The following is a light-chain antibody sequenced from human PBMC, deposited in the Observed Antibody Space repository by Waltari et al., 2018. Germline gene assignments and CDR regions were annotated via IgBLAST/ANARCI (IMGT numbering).Light chain of an antibody. CDR3: QQYYSTPPT. V-gene: IGKV4-1*01. CDR2: WAS. CDR1: QSVLYSSNNKNY. Sequence: DIVMTQSPDSLAVSLGERATINCKSSQSVLYSSNNKNYLAWFQQKPGQPPKLLLYWASTRESGVPDRFSGSGSGTDFTLTISTLQAEDVAVYYCQQYYSTPPTFGQGTK. J-gene: IGKJ1*01.